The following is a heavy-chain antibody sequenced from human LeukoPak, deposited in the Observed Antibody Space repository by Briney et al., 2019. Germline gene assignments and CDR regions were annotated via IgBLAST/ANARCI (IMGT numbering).Heavy chain of an antibody. CDR2: ISYDGSNK. J-gene: IGHJ6*02. D-gene: IGHD6-19*01. CDR1: GFTFSSYA. Sequence: GGSLRLSCAASGFTFSSYAMHWVRQAPGKGLEWVAVISYDGSNKYYADSVKGRFTISRDNSKNTLYLQMNSLRAEDTAVYYCAREGEGSGRSPHLFDYYYYGMDVWGQGTTVTVSS. V-gene: IGHV3-30-3*01. CDR3: AREGEGSGRSPHLFDYYYYGMDV.